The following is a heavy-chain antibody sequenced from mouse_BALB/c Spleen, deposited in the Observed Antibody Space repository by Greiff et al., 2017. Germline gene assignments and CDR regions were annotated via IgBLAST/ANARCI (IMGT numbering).Heavy chain of an antibody. V-gene: IGHV1S137*01. Sequence: QVHVKQSGAELVRPGVSVKISCKGSGYTFTDYAMHWVKQSHAKSLEWIGVISTYYGDASYNQKFKGKATMTVDKSSSTAYMELARLTSEDSAIYYCAAYYGNSLDYWGQGTTLTVSS. D-gene: IGHD2-10*01. J-gene: IGHJ2*01. CDR2: ISTYYGDA. CDR1: GYTFTDYA. CDR3: AAYYGNSLDY.